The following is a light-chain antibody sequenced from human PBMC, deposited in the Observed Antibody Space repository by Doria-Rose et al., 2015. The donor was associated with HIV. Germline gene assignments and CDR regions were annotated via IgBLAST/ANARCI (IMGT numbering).Light chain of an antibody. CDR1: QSVSTD. Sequence: MTQSPENQSVSPGESATLSCRDSQSVSTDLAWYQHKPGQAPRLLIWGASTRATGIPARVSGSGSGTEFTLTTSSLQSEDFAIYCCHQYNNWPSFGQGTRLDIK. CDR2: GAS. CDR3: HQYNNWPS. V-gene: IGKV3-15*01. J-gene: IGKJ5*01.